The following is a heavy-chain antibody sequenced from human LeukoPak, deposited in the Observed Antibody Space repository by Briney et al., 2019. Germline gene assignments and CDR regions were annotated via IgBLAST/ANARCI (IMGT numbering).Heavy chain of an antibody. CDR1: GYTFTSYG. Sequence: ASVKVSCKASGYTFTSYGISWVRQAHGQGLEWMGWISAYNGNTNYAQKFQGRVTMTTDTFTSIAYMELRSLRSDDTAVYYCARDFSRNYDILTGALRKDYWGQGTLVTVSS. D-gene: IGHD3-9*01. CDR2: ISAYNGNT. J-gene: IGHJ4*02. CDR3: ARDFSRNYDILTGALRKDY. V-gene: IGHV1-18*01.